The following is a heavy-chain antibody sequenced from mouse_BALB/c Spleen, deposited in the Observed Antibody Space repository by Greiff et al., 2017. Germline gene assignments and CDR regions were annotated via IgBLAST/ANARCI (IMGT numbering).Heavy chain of an antibody. V-gene: IGHV3-2*02. CDR3: ARGDYGSSPWFAY. CDR2: ISYSGST. CDR1: GYSITSDYA. J-gene: IGHJ3*01. D-gene: IGHD1-1*01. Sequence: DVKLVESGPGLVKPSQSLSLTCTVTGYSITSDYAWNWIRQFPGNKLEWMGYISYSGSTSYNPSLKSRISITRDTSKNQFFLQLNSVTTEDTATYYCARGDYGSSPWFAYWGQGTLVTVSA.